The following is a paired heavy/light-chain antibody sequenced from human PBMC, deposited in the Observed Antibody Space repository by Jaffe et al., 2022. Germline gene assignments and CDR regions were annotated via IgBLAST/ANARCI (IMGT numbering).Heavy chain of an antibody. D-gene: IGHD6-6*01. CDR3: AKDPRATTGIAARLRGLDDAFDI. Sequence: EVQLLESGGGLVQPGGSLRLSCAASGFTFSSYAMSWVRQAPGKGLEWVSAISGSGGSTYYADSVKGRFTISRDNSKNTLYLQMNSLRAEDTAVYYCAKDPRATTGIAARLRGLDDAFDIWGQGTMVTVSS. CDR1: GFTFSSYA. V-gene: IGHV3-23*01. J-gene: IGHJ3*02. CDR2: ISGSGGST.
Light chain of an antibody. J-gene: IGKJ1*01. CDR3: QQYYSYPQT. CDR2: AAS. V-gene: IGKV1-8*01. Sequence: AIRMTQSPSSLSASTGDRVTITCRASQGISSYLAWYQQKPGKAPKLLIYAASTLQSGVPSRFSGSGSGTDFTLTISCLQSEDFATYYCQQYYSYPQTFGQGTKVEIK. CDR1: QGISSY.